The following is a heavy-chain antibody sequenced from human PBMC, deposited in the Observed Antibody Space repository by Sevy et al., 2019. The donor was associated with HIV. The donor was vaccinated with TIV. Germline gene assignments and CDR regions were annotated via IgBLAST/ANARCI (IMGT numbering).Heavy chain of an antibody. Sequence: ASVKVSCKASGYTFTSYYMHWVRQAPGQGLEWMGIINPSGGSTSYAQKFQGRVTMTRDTSTSTVYMELSSLRSEDTAVYYCARDLGSGWLNYYYYGMDVWGQRTTVTVSS. CDR1: GYTFTSYY. D-gene: IGHD6-19*01. J-gene: IGHJ6*02. CDR3: ARDLGSGWLNYYYYGMDV. V-gene: IGHV1-46*01. CDR2: INPSGGST.